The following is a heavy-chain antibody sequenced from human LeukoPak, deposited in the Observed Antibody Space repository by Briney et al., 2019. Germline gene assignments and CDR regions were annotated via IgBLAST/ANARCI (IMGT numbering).Heavy chain of an antibody. CDR1: GGSISSYY. D-gene: IGHD3-10*01. CDR3: ARDTVRGVITY. V-gene: IGHV4-59*01. Sequence: SETLSLTCTVSGGSISSYYWSWIRQPPGKVLEWIGYIYYSGSTNYNPSLKSRVTISVDTSKNQFSLKLSSVTATDTAVYYCARDTVRGVITYWGQGTLVTVSS. CDR2: IYYSGST. J-gene: IGHJ4*02.